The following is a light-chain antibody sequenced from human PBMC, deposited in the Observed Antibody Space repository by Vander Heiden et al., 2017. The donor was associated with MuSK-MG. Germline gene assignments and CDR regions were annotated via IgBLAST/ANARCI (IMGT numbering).Light chain of an antibody. CDR3: SSYRSSSTLV. J-gene: IGLJ2*01. CDR1: SSEVGGYND. CDR2: EVS. V-gene: IGLV2-14*01. Sequence: SALTPPATCSGSPRQSITIACTGTSSEVGGYNDVSWHQQNSGKAPKLMIYEVSNRAAGVANRFSGSKSGNTASLTISGLQAEDEDDYYCSSYRSSSTLVFGGGTKVTVL.